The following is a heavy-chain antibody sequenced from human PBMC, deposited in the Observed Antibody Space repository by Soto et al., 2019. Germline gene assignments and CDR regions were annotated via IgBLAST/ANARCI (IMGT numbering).Heavy chain of an antibody. D-gene: IGHD5-12*01. V-gene: IGHV2-5*01. CDR1: GFSLSTSGVG. CDR2: IYWNDDK. Sequence: SGPTLVNPTQTLTLTCTFSGFSLSTSGVGVGWIRQPPGKALEWLALIYWNDDKRYSPSLKSRLTITKDTSKNQVVLTMTNMDPVDTATYYCAHSRRDGYNHYYYYGMDVWGQGTTVTVS. J-gene: IGHJ6*02. CDR3: AHSRRDGYNHYYYYGMDV.